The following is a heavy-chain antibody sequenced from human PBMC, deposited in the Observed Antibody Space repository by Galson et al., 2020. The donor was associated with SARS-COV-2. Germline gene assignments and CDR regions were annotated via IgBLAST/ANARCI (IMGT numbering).Heavy chain of an antibody. CDR2: ISYDGSNK. CDR3: ARDLDFWGVGSYYMDV. D-gene: IGHD3-3*01. V-gene: IGHV3-30*04. Sequence: GGSLRLSCAASGFTFSSYAMHWVRQAPGKGLEWVAVISYDGSNKYYADSVKGRFTISRDNSKNTLYLQMNSLRAEDTAVYYCARDLDFWGVGSYYMDVWGKGTTVTVSS. J-gene: IGHJ6*03. CDR1: GFTFSSYA.